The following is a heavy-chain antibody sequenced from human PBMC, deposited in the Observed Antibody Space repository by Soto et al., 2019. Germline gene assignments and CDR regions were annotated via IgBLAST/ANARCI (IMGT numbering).Heavy chain of an antibody. Sequence: VESLKISCKGSGYSFTSYWISWVRQMPGKGLEWMGRIDPSDSYTNYSPSFQGHVTISADKSISTAYLQWSSLKASDTAMYYCARSSYSSGWYEIYYYYGMDVWGQGTTVTVSS. CDR1: GYSFTSYW. V-gene: IGHV5-10-1*01. D-gene: IGHD6-19*01. CDR2: IDPSDSYT. CDR3: ARSSYSSGWYEIYYYYGMDV. J-gene: IGHJ6*02.